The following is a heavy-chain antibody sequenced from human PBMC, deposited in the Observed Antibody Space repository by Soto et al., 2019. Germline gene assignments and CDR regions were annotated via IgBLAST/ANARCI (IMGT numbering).Heavy chain of an antibody. D-gene: IGHD3-16*01. Sequence: QVQRVQSGAEVKKPGASVKVSCKASGYTFTSYDINWVRQAAGQGLEWMGWMNPNSGNTGYAQKFQGRVTMTRNTSISTAYMELSSLRCAGAAVYSGAREKGGAVDLWGQGTVVTVSS. CDR1: GYTFTSYD. V-gene: IGHV1-8*01. CDR3: AREKGGAVDL. CDR2: MNPNSGNT. J-gene: IGHJ4*02.